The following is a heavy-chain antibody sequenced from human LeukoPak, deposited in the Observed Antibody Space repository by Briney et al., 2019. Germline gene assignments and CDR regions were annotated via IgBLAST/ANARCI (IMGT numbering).Heavy chain of an antibody. J-gene: IGHJ4*02. CDR2: ISGSASST. CDR1: GSTFSNYA. V-gene: IGHV3-23*01. CDR3: AKDRMGAIMYFDD. Sequence: GGSLRLSCAASGSTFSNYAMSWVRQAPGKGLEWVSAISGSASSTYHADSVKGRFTISRDNSKNTLYLQMSSLRAEDTAVYYCAKDRMGAIMYFDDWGQGTLVTVSS. D-gene: IGHD3-10*01.